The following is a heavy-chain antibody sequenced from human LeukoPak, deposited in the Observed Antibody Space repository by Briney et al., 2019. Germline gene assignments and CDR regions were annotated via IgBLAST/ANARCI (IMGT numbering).Heavy chain of an antibody. J-gene: IGHJ5*02. Sequence: SETLSLTCTVSGDSITITNHYWSWIRQPPGKGLEWIGYISYSGSTNYNPSLKSRATISTDMSKNQFSLKLNSVTAADTAVYYCASVRGYSSGWYASGFDPWGQGTLVTVSS. CDR3: ASVRGYSSGWYASGFDP. D-gene: IGHD6-19*01. CDR2: ISYSGST. V-gene: IGHV4-61*01. CDR1: GDSITITNHY.